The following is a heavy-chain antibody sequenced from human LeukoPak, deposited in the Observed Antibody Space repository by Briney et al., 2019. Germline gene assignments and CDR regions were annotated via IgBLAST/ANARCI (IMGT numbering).Heavy chain of an antibody. V-gene: IGHV1-69*05. Sequence: GSSVKVSCKASGDIFSSYAISWVRQAPGQGLEWMGGIIPIFGTANYAQKFQGRVTITTDESTSTAYMELSSLRSEDTAVYYCAVIKSSGWYYFDYWGQGTLVTVSS. J-gene: IGHJ4*02. CDR3: AVIKSSGWYYFDY. CDR2: IIPIFGTA. D-gene: IGHD6-19*01. CDR1: GDIFSSYA.